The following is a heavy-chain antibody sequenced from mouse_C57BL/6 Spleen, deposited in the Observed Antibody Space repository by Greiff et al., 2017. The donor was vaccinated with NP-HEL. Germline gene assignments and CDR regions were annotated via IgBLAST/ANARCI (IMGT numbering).Heavy chain of an antibody. Sequence: QVQLKQPGAELVMPGASVKLSCKASGYTFTSYWMHWVKQRPGQGLEWIGEIDPSDSYTNYNQKFKGKSTLTVDKSSSTAYMQLSSLTSEDSAVYYCARWELRLHYFDYWGQGTTLTVSS. CDR1: GYTFTSYW. J-gene: IGHJ2*01. CDR3: ARWELRLHYFDY. D-gene: IGHD3-2*02. V-gene: IGHV1-69*01. CDR2: IDPSDSYT.